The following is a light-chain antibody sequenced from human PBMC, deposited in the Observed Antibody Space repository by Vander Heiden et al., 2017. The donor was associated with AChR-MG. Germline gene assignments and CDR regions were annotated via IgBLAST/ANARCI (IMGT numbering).Light chain of an antibody. CDR2: AAF. CDR3: QQSYSTPRT. Sequence: DIQMTKSPSSLSASVGDRVTITCRASQSISNYLNWYQQKPGKAPKLLIYAAFSLQSGVPSRFSGSGSGTDFTLTISGLQPADFATYYCQQSYSTPRTFGQGTKLEIK. CDR1: QSISNY. J-gene: IGKJ2*01. V-gene: IGKV1-39*01.